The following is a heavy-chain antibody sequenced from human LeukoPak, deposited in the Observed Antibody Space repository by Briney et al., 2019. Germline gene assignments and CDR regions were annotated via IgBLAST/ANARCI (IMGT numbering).Heavy chain of an antibody. CDR2: IYYSGST. CDR1: GVSISSGGYY. D-gene: IGHD2-15*01. Sequence: PLQTLSLTCTVSGVSISSGGYYWSWVRQHPGKGLEWIGYIYYSGSTFYNPSLESRLTISLDTSTNQFSLKLYTVTSADTAVYYCATTGGGSCSSGLCSLLYGMDVWGQGTTVTVSS. V-gene: IGHV4-31*03. CDR3: ATTGGGSCSSGLCSLLYGMDV. J-gene: IGHJ6*02.